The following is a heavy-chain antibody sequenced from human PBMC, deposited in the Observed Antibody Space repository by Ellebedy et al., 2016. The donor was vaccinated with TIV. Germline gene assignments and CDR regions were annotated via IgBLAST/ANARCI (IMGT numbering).Heavy chain of an antibody. V-gene: IGHV3-64D*06. CDR1: GFTFSSYA. D-gene: IGHD3-9*01. CDR2: ISSNGGST. J-gene: IGHJ6*02. Sequence: GGSLRLXCSASGFTFSSYAMHWVRQAPGKGLEYVSAISSNGGSTYYADSVKGRFTISRDNSKNTLYLQMSSLRAEDTAVYYCVKGGGLRYFDPSHGMDVWGQGTTVTVSS. CDR3: VKGGGLRYFDPSHGMDV.